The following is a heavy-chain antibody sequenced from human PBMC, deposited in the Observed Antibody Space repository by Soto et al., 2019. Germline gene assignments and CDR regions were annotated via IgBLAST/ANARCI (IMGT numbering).Heavy chain of an antibody. D-gene: IGHD3-10*01. CDR2: ISFDGNIK. CDR3: AFALISPEGSLDP. Sequence: PGGSLRLSCAASGFTFSDYAMYWVRQAPGKGLEWVSVISFDGNIKYYTGSVKGRFTISRDNAKNSVYLQMNSLRAEDTALYYCAFALISPEGSLDPWGQGTLVTVSS. V-gene: IGHV3-30-3*01. J-gene: IGHJ5*02. CDR1: GFTFSDYA.